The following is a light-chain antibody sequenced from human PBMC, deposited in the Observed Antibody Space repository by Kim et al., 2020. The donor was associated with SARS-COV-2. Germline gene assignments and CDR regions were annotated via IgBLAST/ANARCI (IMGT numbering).Light chain of an antibody. CDR3: QKYNSAPWT. CDR2: AAS. CDR1: QDIKNY. J-gene: IGKJ1*01. Sequence: DIQMAQSPSSLSASLGDRVTITCRASQDIKNYLAWYRQKPGKVPEVLIYAASILQSGVPSRISGSGSGTYFTLTINSLQPEDVATYYCQKYNSAPWTCGQGTKVDIK. V-gene: IGKV1-27*01.